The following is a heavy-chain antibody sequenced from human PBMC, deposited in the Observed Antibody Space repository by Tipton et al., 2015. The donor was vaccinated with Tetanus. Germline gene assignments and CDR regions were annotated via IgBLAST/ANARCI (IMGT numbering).Heavy chain of an antibody. CDR3: AAGEAHNWFDP. CDR2: IYTSGST. D-gene: IGHD3-10*01. Sequence: TLSLTCTVSGGSISSYYWSWIRQPAGKGLEWIGRIYTSGSTNYNPSLKSRVTISVDTSNNQFSLKLSSVTAADTAVYYCAAGEAHNWFDPWGQGTLVTVSS. V-gene: IGHV4-4*07. CDR1: GGSISSYY. J-gene: IGHJ5*02.